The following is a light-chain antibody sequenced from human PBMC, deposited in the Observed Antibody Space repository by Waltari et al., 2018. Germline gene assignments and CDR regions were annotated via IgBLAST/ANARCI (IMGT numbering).Light chain of an antibody. Sequence: DIQMTQSPSTLSASVGDRVTITCRASQPISRWLAWYQQKPGKAPKLLIQRASSLESGVPSRFSGSGSGTEFTLTISSLQAEDFATYYCQQHSTYAITFGQGTRLEIK. J-gene: IGKJ5*01. CDR3: QQHSTYAIT. CDR1: QPISRW. V-gene: IGKV1-5*03. CDR2: RAS.